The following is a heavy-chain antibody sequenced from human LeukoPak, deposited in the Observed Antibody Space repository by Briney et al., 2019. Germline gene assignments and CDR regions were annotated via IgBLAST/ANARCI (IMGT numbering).Heavy chain of an antibody. D-gene: IGHD3-3*01. CDR3: ASSIFGVVYYYYGMDV. J-gene: IGHJ6*02. V-gene: IGHV1-8*01. CDR1: GYTFTSYD. Sequence: ASVKVSCKASGYTFTSYDINWVRQATGQGLEWMWGMNPNSGNTGYAQKFQGRVTMTRNTSISTAYMELSSLRSEDTAVYYCASSIFGVVYYYYGMDVWGQGTTVTVSS. CDR2: MNPNSGNT.